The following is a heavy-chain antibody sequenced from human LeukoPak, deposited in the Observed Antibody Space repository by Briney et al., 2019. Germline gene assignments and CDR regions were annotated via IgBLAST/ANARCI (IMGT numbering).Heavy chain of an antibody. D-gene: IGHD3-22*01. Sequence: GRSLRLSCAASGFTFSSYEMNWVRQSPGKGLEWLSSISSSGVTIFYADAVKGRFTISRDNAKNSLFLQMNHLRAEDTAIYYCARDVGGLYDSSGYYYDSWGQGTLVTVSS. CDR2: ISSSGVTI. J-gene: IGHJ5*01. V-gene: IGHV3-48*03. CDR3: ARDVGGLYDSSGYYYDS. CDR1: GFTFSSYE.